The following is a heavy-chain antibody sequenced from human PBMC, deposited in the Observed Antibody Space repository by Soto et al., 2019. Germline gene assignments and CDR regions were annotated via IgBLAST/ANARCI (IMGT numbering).Heavy chain of an antibody. CDR3: AKRATGTYFDY. J-gene: IGHJ4*02. Sequence: EVPLLESGGGLVQPGGSLRLSCAASGFTFSSYAMNWVRQAPRKGLEWVSVISGSGGSTYYADSVKGRFTISRDNSKNTLYLQMNSLRAEDTAVYYCAKRATGTYFDYWGQGTLVTVSS. D-gene: IGHD1-1*01. V-gene: IGHV3-23*01. CDR2: ISGSGGST. CDR1: GFTFSSYA.